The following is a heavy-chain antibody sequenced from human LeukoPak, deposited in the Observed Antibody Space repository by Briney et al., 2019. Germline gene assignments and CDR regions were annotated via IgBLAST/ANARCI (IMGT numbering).Heavy chain of an antibody. Sequence: GGSLRLSCAASGFTFSSYSMNWVRQAPGKGLEWVSSISTSSSYIYYADSVKGRFTISRDNSKNTLYLQMNSLRAEDTAVYYCAKDYDFWSALGFWDYWGQGTLVTVSS. J-gene: IGHJ4*02. CDR2: ISTSSSYI. CDR3: AKDYDFWSALGFWDY. CDR1: GFTFSSYS. V-gene: IGHV3-21*01. D-gene: IGHD3-3*01.